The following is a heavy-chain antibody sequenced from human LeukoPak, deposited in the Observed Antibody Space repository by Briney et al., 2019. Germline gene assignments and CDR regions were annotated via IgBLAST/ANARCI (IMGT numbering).Heavy chain of an antibody. J-gene: IGHJ3*02. CDR2: IYDSGNT. CDR1: GDSVSTTDYY. CDR3: ARVGYCSSASCYSPGAFDI. Sequence: SQTLSLTCTVFGDSVSTTDYYWTWIRQPPGRGLEWIGYIYDSGNTYYNPPLKSRVTISVDTSNNQVSLKLRSVTAADTAVYYCARVGYCSSASCYSPGAFDIWGQGTMVTVFS. D-gene: IGHD2-2*01. V-gene: IGHV4-30-4*01.